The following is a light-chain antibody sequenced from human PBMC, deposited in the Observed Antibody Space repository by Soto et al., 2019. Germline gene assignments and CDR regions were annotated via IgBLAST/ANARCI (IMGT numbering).Light chain of an antibody. J-gene: IGLJ1*01. CDR2: GNS. Sequence: QSVLTQPPSVSGAPGQRVTISCTGSSSNIGAGYDVHWYQQLPGTAPKLLIYGNSNRPSGVPDRFSGSKSGTSASLAITGLRSEDEADYYCAAWDDSLSGPVFGTGTKLTVL. CDR1: SSNIGAGYD. CDR3: AAWDDSLSGPV. V-gene: IGLV1-40*01.